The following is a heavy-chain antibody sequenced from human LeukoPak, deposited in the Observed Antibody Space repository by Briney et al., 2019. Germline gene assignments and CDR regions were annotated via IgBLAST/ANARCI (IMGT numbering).Heavy chain of an antibody. Sequence: SETLSLTCTVSGGSISSSSYYWGWLRQPPGKGVEWIGSIYYSGSTYYNPSLKSRVTISVDTSKNQFSLKLSSVTAADTAVYYCARAAECSSSWAYYSYMDVWGKGTTVTVSS. CDR3: ARAAECSSSWAYYSYMDV. D-gene: IGHD6-13*01. J-gene: IGHJ6*03. V-gene: IGHV4-39*07. CDR2: IYYSGST. CDR1: GGSISSSSYY.